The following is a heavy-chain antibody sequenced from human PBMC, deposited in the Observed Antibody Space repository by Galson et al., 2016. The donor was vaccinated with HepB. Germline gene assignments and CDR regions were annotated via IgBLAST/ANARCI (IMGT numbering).Heavy chain of an antibody. CDR1: GGSISPYY. J-gene: IGHJ5*02. D-gene: IGHD3-10*01. CDR3: ARDCAVSQGFGEYCFDP. V-gene: IGHV4-59*01. Sequence: SETLSLTCTVSGGSISPYYWSWIRQPPGKGLEWIGYIYYSGRTNYNPSLKSRVTISVDTSKNQFSLKLRFVTAADTAVYYCARDCAVSQGFGEYCFDPWGQGTLVTVSS. CDR2: IYYSGRT.